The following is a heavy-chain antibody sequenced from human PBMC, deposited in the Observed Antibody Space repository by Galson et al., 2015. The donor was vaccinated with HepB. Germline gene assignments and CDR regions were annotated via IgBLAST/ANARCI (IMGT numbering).Heavy chain of an antibody. J-gene: IGHJ4*02. CDR1: GFTFSSYA. CDR2: ISYDGSNK. Sequence: SLRLSCAASGFTFSSYAMHWVRQAPGKGLEWVAGISYDGSNKYYAGSVKGRFTISRDNSKNTLYLQMNSLRAEDTAVHYCARGHIQLWLGGFDYWGQGTLVTVSS. D-gene: IGHD5-18*01. V-gene: IGHV3-30-3*01. CDR3: ARGHIQLWLGGFDY.